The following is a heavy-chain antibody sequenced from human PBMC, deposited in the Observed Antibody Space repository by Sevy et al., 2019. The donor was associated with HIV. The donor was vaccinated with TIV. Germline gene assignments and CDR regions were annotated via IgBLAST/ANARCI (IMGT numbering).Heavy chain of an antibody. D-gene: IGHD1-26*01. V-gene: IGHV3-30*04. CDR2: ISSDGNSQ. CDR3: ARDLISGSYSQSRDY. J-gene: IGHJ4*02. Sequence: GGSLRLSCAASGFNFGSHAMHWVRQAPGKGLDWVAVISSDGNSQYSADSVKGRFTISRDNSKNTLYLQMDSLRVEDTAVYYCARDLISGSYSQSRDYWGQGTLVTVSS. CDR1: GFNFGSHA.